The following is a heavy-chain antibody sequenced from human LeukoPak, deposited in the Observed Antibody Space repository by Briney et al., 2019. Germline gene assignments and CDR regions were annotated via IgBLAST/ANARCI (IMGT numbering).Heavy chain of an antibody. D-gene: IGHD1-26*01. CDR1: GGSFSGYY. CDR3: ARLTWELPPGGLYYNYYIDV. CDR2: INHSGST. Sequence: PSETLSLTCAVYGGSFSGYYWSWIRQPPGKGLEWIGEINHSGSTNYNPSLKSRVTISVDTSKNQFSLKLSSVTAADTAVYYCARLTWELPPGGLYYNYYIDVWDRGATVTVSS. V-gene: IGHV4-34*01. J-gene: IGHJ6*03.